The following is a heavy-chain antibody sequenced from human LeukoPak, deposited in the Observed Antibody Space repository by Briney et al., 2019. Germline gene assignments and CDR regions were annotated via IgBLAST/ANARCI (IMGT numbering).Heavy chain of an antibody. V-gene: IGHV3-23*01. J-gene: IGHJ5*02. CDR3: AKDAPRGSYDFWSGPYNWFDP. CDR1: GFTFSSYA. D-gene: IGHD3-3*01. CDR2: ISGSGGST. Sequence: GGSLRLSCAPSGFTFSSYAMSWVRQAPGKGREWVSAISGSGGSTYYADSVKGRFTISRDNSKNTLYLQMNSLRAEDTAVYYCAKDAPRGSYDFWSGPYNWFDPWGQGTLVSVSS.